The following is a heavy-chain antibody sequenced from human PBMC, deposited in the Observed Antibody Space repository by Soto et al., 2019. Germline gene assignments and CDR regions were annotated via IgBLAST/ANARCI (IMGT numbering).Heavy chain of an antibody. CDR3: ARTTRLHGSYSGADY. CDR2: IDWDDDK. Sequence: SGPTLVNPTQTPTLTCSFSGFSLSTSGMCVSWIRQPPGKALEWLSLIDWDDDKYYSTSLKTRLTIPKDTSKNQVVLTMTNMDPVDTATYYCARTTRLHGSYSGADYWGQGTLVTVSS. V-gene: IGHV2-70*01. CDR1: GFSLSTSGMC. D-gene: IGHD1-26*01. J-gene: IGHJ4*02.